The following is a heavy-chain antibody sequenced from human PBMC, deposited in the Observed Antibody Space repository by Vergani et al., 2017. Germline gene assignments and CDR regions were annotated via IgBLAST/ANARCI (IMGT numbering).Heavy chain of an antibody. V-gene: IGHV4-30-4*08. CDR3: ARDLRVGELNRVWRAGGSGWFDP. CDR1: GGSISSGDYY. J-gene: IGHJ5*02. CDR2: IYYSGST. D-gene: IGHD3-10*01. Sequence: QVQLQESGPGLVKPSQTLSLTCTVSGGSISSGDYYWSWIRQPPGKGLEWIGYIYYSGSTYYNPSLKSRVTISVDTSKNQFSLKLSSVTAADTAVYYCARDLRVGELNRVWRAGGSGWFDPGGQGTLVTVSS.